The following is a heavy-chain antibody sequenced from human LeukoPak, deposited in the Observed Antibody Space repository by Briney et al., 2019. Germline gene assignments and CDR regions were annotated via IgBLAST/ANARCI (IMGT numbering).Heavy chain of an antibody. V-gene: IGHV3-48*02. CDR2: ISAGGGTI. Sequence: PGGSLRLSCAASGFAFSIYTLNWVRQAQGKGLEWLSYISAGGGTIYYADSVKGRFTVSRDNAKNSLYLQMNSLRDEDTAVYYCARGSYFDYWGQGTLVTVSS. CDR3: ARGSYFDY. CDR1: GFAFSIYT. J-gene: IGHJ4*02.